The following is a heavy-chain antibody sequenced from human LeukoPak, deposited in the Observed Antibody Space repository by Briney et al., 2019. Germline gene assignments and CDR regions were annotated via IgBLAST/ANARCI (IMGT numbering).Heavy chain of an antibody. J-gene: IGHJ5*02. CDR1: GYSFTSYW. CDR2: IYPGDSDT. CDR3: ARAYCSSTSCYTEPWFDP. D-gene: IGHD2-2*02. V-gene: IGHV5-51*01. Sequence: GESLKISCKGSGYSFTSYWIGWVRPMRGEGLEWMGIIYPGDSDTRYSPSFQGQVTISADKSISTAYLQWSSLKASDPAMNYCARAYCSSTSCYTEPWFDPWGQGTLVTVSS.